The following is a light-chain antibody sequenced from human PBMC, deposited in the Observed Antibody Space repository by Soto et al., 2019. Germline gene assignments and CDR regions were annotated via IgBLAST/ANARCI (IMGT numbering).Light chain of an antibody. V-gene: IGLV1-40*01. CDR1: GSNIGAGYD. Sequence: QSVLTQPPSVSGAPGQRVTISCTGSGSNIGAGYDVHWYQHRPGTAPNLLVFGDSHRPSGVPDRFSGSKSGTSASLAITGRRAEDEGDYYCQSYDSTLDARYVFGTGTKLTVL. CDR3: QSYDSTLDARYV. CDR2: GDS. J-gene: IGLJ1*01.